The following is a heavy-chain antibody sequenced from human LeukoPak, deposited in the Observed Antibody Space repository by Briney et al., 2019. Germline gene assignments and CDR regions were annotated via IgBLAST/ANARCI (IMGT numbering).Heavy chain of an antibody. CDR3: AKDRLSGSYYDGAFDI. CDR2: IKQDGSEK. J-gene: IGHJ3*02. V-gene: IGHV3-7*03. CDR1: GFTFSSYW. Sequence: PGGSLRLSCAASGFTFSSYWMSWVRQAPGKGLEWVANIKQDGSEKDYVDSVKGRFTISRDNSKNTLYLQMNSLRAEDTAVYYCAKDRLSGSYYDGAFDIWGQGTMVTVSS. D-gene: IGHD1-26*01.